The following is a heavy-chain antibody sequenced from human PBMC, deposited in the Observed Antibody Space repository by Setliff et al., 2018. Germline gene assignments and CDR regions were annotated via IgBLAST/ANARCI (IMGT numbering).Heavy chain of an antibody. J-gene: IGHJ6*03. V-gene: IGHV4-61*09. D-gene: IGHD6-19*01. CDR1: GGSVNSGYDN. CDR3: ARATSGWYSAYYYYMDV. Sequence: SETLSLTCTVSGGSVNSGYDNWNWLRQPAGKGLEWIGHINRRGSTNFTPSLKSRVTISLDTSKNQFSLNLTSVTAADTAVYYCARATSGWYSAYYYYMDVWGKGTKVTVSS. CDR2: INRRGST.